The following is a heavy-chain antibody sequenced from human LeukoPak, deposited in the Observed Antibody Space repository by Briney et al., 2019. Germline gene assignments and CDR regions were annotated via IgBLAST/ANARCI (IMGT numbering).Heavy chain of an antibody. D-gene: IGHD3-22*01. CDR3: AKTMYYFDSSGYYYFQD. V-gene: IGHV3-23*01. CDR1: GFTFSSYA. CDR2: ISGGGGST. J-gene: IGHJ1*01. Sequence: GGSLRLSCAASGFTFSSYAMSWVRQAPGKGLEWVSGISGGGGSTYYADSVKGRFTISRDNSKNTLSLQMNGLRADDTAINYCAKTMYYFDSSGYYYFQDWGQGTLVTVSS.